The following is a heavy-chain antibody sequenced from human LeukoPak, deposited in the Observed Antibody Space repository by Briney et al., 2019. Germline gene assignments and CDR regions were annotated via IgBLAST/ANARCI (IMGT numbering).Heavy chain of an antibody. CDR2: INHSGST. V-gene: IGHV4-34*01. Sequence: SETLSLTCAVYGGSFSGYYWSWIRQPPGKGLEWIGEINHSGSTNYNPSLKSRVTISVDTSKNQFSLKLSSVTAADTAVYYCARVAGNYYDSSGYMYFDYWGQGTLVTVSS. CDR3: ARVAGNYYDSSGYMYFDY. CDR1: GGSFSGYY. J-gene: IGHJ4*02. D-gene: IGHD3-22*01.